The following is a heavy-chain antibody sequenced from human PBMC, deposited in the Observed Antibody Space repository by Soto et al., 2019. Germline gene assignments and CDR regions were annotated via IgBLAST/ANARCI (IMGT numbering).Heavy chain of an antibody. D-gene: IGHD3-22*01. CDR1: GFTFNIYA. Sequence: PGGSLRLSCAASGFTFNIYAMTWVRQAPGKGLEWVSAISRYGDFTYYADPVEGRFTISRDNSKNTLYLQMNSLRAEDTAVYYCAKDRYLDHDSRGYLFDNWGQGTLVTVSS. J-gene: IGHJ4*02. V-gene: IGHV3-23*01. CDR2: ISRYGDFT. CDR3: AKDRYLDHDSRGYLFDN.